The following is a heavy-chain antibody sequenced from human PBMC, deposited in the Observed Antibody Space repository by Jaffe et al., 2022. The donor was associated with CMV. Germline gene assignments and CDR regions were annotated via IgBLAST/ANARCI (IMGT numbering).Heavy chain of an antibody. CDR2: IDPSDSYT. CDR1: GYSFTSYW. Sequence: EVQLVQSGAEVKKPGESLRISCKGSGYSFTSYWISWVRQMPGKGLEWMGRIDPSDSYTNYSPSFQGHVTISADKSISTAYLQWSSLKASDTAMYYCARQSGGYDSPYFYYYYYMDVWGKGTTVTVSS. V-gene: IGHV5-10-1*03. D-gene: IGHD5-12*01. J-gene: IGHJ6*03. CDR3: ARQSGGYDSPYFYYYYYMDV.